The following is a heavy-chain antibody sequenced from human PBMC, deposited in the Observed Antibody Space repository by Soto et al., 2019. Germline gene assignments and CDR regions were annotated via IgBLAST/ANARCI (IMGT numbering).Heavy chain of an antibody. J-gene: IGHJ6*02. CDR3: ARHSYYYDSSGWYYYYYGMDV. V-gene: IGHV6-1*01. CDR2: TYYRSKWYN. Sequence: SQTLSLTCAISGDSVSSNSAAWNWIRQSPSRGLEWLGRTYYRSKWYNDYAVSVKSRITINPDTSKNQFSLQLNSVTPEETAVYYCARHSYYYDSSGWYYYYYGMDVWGQGTTVTVSS. D-gene: IGHD3-22*01. CDR1: GDSVSSNSAA.